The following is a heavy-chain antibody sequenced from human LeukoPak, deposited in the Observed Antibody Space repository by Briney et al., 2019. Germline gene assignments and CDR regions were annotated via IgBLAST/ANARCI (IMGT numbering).Heavy chain of an antibody. CDR2: IYHSGST. CDR1: GGSISSSNW. CDR3: ARQATYYDFWSGYRSQARGYFDY. D-gene: IGHD3-3*01. V-gene: IGHV4-4*02. Sequence: SGTLSLTCAVSGGSISSSNWWSWIRQPPGKGLEWIGEIYHSGSTNYNPSLKSRVTISVDKSKTQFSLKLSSVTAADTAVYYCARQATYYDFWSGYRSQARGYFDYWGQGTLVTVSS. J-gene: IGHJ4*02.